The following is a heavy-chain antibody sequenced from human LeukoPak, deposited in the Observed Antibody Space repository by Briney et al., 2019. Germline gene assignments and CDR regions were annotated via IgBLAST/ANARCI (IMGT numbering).Heavy chain of an antibody. V-gene: IGHV3-21*01. D-gene: IGHD6-13*01. CDR2: ISSSSSYI. Sequence: GRSLRLSCAASGFTFSSYSMNWVRQAPGKGLEWVSSISSSSSYIYYADSVKGRFTISRDNAKNSLYLQMNSLRAEDTAVYYCARGTGYSSSYWFDPWGQGTLVTVSS. J-gene: IGHJ5*02. CDR3: ARGTGYSSSYWFDP. CDR1: GFTFSSYS.